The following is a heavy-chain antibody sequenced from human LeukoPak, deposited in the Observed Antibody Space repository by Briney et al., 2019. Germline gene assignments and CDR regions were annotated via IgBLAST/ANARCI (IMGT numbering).Heavy chain of an antibody. J-gene: IGHJ4*02. CDR3: ARGSPVGDY. Sequence: SETLSLTCTVSGGSISSYYWSWIRQPPGKGLEWIGYIYYNGNTNYNPSLKSRVTISVDTSKNQFSLKLSSVTAADTAVYYCARGSPVGDYWGQGTLVTVSS. CDR1: GGSISSYY. CDR2: IYYNGNT. D-gene: IGHD3-10*01. V-gene: IGHV4-59*01.